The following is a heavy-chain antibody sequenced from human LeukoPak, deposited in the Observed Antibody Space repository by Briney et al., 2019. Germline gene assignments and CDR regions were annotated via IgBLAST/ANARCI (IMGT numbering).Heavy chain of an antibody. V-gene: IGHV3-48*04. D-gene: IGHD3-22*01. CDR3: VRDCHYYDTSDPKYYLDY. CDR1: GFFVSSNY. J-gene: IGHJ4*02. Sequence: QPGGSLRLSCGASGFFVSSNYMNWVRQAPGKGLECVAYISNSGSPIYYVDSVKGRFTISRDNAKNSLYLQVEGLRAEDTAVYYCVRDCHYYDTSDPKYYLDYWGQGTLVTVSS. CDR2: ISNSGSPI.